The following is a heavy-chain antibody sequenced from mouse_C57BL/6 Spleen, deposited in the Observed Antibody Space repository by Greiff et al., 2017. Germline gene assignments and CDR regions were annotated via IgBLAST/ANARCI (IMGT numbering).Heavy chain of an antibody. CDR1: GFTFSDYY. CDR3: ARGGGYDGYYFDY. V-gene: IGHV5-16*01. CDR2: INYDGSST. Sequence: EVKLMESEGGLVQPGSSMKLSCTASGFTFSDYYMAWVRQVPEKGLEWVANINYDGSSTYYLDSLKSRFIISRDNAKNILYLQMSSLKSEDTATYYCARGGGYDGYYFDYGGQGTTLTVSS. D-gene: IGHD2-2*01. J-gene: IGHJ2*01.